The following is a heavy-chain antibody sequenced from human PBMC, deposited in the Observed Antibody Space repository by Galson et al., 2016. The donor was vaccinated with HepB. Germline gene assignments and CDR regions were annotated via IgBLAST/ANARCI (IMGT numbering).Heavy chain of an antibody. CDR1: GFKFTDYG. Sequence: SVKVSCKASGFKFTDYGITWVRQAPGQGLEWMGRISGDGSSTKTAQKFQDRVTLTTETSTGTAYMELKNLTSDDTAVYFCARGCRQTATSCYLRGVDYWGQGSPVTVSS. J-gene: IGHJ4*02. CDR2: ISGDGSST. CDR3: ARGCRQTATSCYLRGVDY. D-gene: IGHD2-15*01. V-gene: IGHV1-18*01.